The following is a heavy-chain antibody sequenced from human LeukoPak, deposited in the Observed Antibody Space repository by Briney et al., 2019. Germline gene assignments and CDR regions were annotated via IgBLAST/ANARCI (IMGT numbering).Heavy chain of an antibody. V-gene: IGHV3-30*02. Sequence: GGSLRLSCAASGFTFSSYGMHWVRQAPGKGLEWVAFIRYDGSNKYYADSVKGRFTISRDNSKNTLYLQMNSLRAEDTAVYYCAKDSRDSYSVSYFPYWGQGTLVTGTS. J-gene: IGHJ4*02. CDR2: IRYDGSNK. CDR3: AKDSRDSYSVSYFPY. CDR1: GFTFSSYG. D-gene: IGHD1-26*01.